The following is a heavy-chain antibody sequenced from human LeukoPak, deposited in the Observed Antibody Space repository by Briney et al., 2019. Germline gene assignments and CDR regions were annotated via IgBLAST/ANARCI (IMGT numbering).Heavy chain of an antibody. CDR3: ARAKGASGSLSFDY. CDR1: GGSISSYY. Sequence: SQTLSLTCTVSGGSISSYYWSWIRQSAGQGLEWIGRTYTSGSTNYNPSLKSRVTMSVDTSKNQFSLKLSSVTAADTAVYYCARAKGASGSLSFDYWGQGTLVTVSS. V-gene: IGHV4-4*07. J-gene: IGHJ4*02. CDR2: TYTSGST. D-gene: IGHD1-26*01.